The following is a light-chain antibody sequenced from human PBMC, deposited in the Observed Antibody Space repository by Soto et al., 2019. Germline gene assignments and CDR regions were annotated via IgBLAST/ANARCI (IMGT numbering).Light chain of an antibody. CDR2: EVS. J-gene: IGLJ2*01. CDR3: SSYTSSSTLV. V-gene: IGLV2-14*01. CDR1: NSDVAGYDY. Sequence: QSVLTQPASVSGSPGQSITISCTGTNSDVAGYDYVSWYQQHPGKAPKLMIYEVSNRPSGVSNRFSGSKSGNTASLAISGLQAEDEADYYCSSYTSSSTLVFGGGTKVTVL.